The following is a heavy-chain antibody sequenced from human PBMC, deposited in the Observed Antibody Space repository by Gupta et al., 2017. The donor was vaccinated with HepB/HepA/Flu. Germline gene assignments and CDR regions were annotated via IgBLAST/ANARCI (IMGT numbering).Heavy chain of an antibody. CDR3: ARRGPSGAYDI. V-gene: IGHV3-9*01. J-gene: IGHJ3*02. Sequence: GRFTISRDNAKNSLYLQMNNLGGEDTAFYYCARRGPSGAYDIWGQGTMVTVSS. D-gene: IGHD6-19*01.